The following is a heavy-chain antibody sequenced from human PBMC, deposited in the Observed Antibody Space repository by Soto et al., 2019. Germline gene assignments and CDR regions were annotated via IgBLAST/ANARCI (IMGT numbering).Heavy chain of an antibody. CDR1: GLNFGVYG. Sequence: QELLVESGGGVVKPGRSLRLSCAASGLNFGVYGMYWVRQAPGKGLEWVSTIAHDAKNQWYSDSVKGRFIVSRDNPKNTLDLQMDSLRDEDTGVYYCVRDLSIAGDFWGQGALVIVSS. CDR3: VRDLSIAGDF. V-gene: IGHV3-33*05. CDR2: IAHDAKNQ. J-gene: IGHJ4*02. D-gene: IGHD3-16*02.